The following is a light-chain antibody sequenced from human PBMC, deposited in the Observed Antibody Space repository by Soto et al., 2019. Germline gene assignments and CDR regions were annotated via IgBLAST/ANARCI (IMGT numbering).Light chain of an antibody. CDR3: QQYSNSPST. CDR1: QRISSNY. V-gene: IGKV3-20*01. Sequence: EVVLTQSPGTLSLSPGDRATLSCRASQRISSNYLAWYQQKPGQAPRLLIHDASSRATGIPDRISGSGSRTDFTLTIGRLEPEDSAVYYCQQYSNSPSTFGQGTKLVIK. CDR2: DAS. J-gene: IGKJ2*02.